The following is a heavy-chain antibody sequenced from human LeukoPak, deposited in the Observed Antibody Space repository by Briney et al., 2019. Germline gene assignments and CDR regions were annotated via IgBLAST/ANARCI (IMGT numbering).Heavy chain of an antibody. V-gene: IGHV5-10-1*01. D-gene: IGHD5-18*01. CDR1: GYIFTSYW. CDR3: ARRGYSYGLFDY. J-gene: IGHJ4*02. Sequence: GESLRISCKGSGYIFTSYWISWVRQLPGKGLEWMGRIDPSDSYTNYSPSFQGHVTISADKSISTAYLQWSSLKASDTAMYYCARRGYSYGLFDYWGQGTLVTVSS. CDR2: IDPSDSYT.